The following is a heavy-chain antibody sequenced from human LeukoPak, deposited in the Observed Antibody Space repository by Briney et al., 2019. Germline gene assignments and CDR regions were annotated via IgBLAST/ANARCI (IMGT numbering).Heavy chain of an antibody. CDR1: GFTFSSYA. CDR2: ISGSGGST. CDR3: ATSNIVNGGFDY. D-gene: IGHD2-15*01. Sequence: GGSLRLSYAASGFTFSSYAMSWVRQAPGKGLEWVSAISGSGGSTYYADSVKGRFTISRDNSKNTLYLQMNSLRAEDTAVYYCATSNIVNGGFDYWGQGTLVTVSS. J-gene: IGHJ4*02. V-gene: IGHV3-23*01.